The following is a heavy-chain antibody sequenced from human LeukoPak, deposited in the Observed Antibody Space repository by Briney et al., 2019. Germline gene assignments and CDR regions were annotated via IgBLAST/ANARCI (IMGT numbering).Heavy chain of an antibody. CDR1: GFPFSTYA. V-gene: IGHV3-23*01. D-gene: IGHD4-17*01. Sequence: GGSLRLSCAASGFPFSTYAMSWVRQAPGKGLEWVSAISGSGGSTYYADSVKGRFTISRDNSKNTLYLQMNSLRAEDTAVYYCAREGLGSDYGDYAAAFDIWGQGTMVTVSS. CDR3: AREGLGSDYGDYAAAFDI. J-gene: IGHJ3*02. CDR2: ISGSGGST.